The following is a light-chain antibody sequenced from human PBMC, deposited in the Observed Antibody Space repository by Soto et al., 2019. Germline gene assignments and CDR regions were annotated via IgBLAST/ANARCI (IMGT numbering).Light chain of an antibody. J-gene: IGKJ4*01. Sequence: DIVMTQSPDSLTVSLGERATINCKSSQSVLYRSNNKNYLAWYQQNPGQPPKLLIYWASNRESGVPDRFSGGGSGTDFTLIISRLQAEDVEVYYCQQYYSAPQLTFGGGTKVEIK. CDR3: QQYYSAPQLT. V-gene: IGKV4-1*01. CDR1: QSVLYRSNNKNY. CDR2: WAS.